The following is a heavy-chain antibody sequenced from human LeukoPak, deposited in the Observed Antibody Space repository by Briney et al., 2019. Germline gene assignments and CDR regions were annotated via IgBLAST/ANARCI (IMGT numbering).Heavy chain of an antibody. CDR2: IIPIFGTA. CDR1: GGTFSSYA. Sequence: SVKVSCKASGGTFSSYAISWVRQAPGQGLEWMGGIIPIFGTANYAQKFQGRVTITADESTSTAYMELSSLRSEDTAVYYCATDDYGDYGGDYWGQGTLDTVSS. V-gene: IGHV1-69*13. D-gene: IGHD4-17*01. CDR3: ATDDYGDYGGDY. J-gene: IGHJ4*02.